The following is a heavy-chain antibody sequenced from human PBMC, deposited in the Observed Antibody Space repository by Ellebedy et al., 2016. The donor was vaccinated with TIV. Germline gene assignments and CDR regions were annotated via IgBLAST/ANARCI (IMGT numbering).Heavy chain of an antibody. D-gene: IGHD1-26*01. V-gene: IGHV3-7*01. CDR1: GFTLSSYW. Sequence: GGSLRLXXAASGFTLSSYWMSWVRQAPGKGLEWVANIKQDGSEKYYVDSVKGRFTISRDNAKNSLYLQMNSLRAEDTAVYYCVRVSGSYSGFDYWGQGTLVTVSS. J-gene: IGHJ4*02. CDR2: IKQDGSEK. CDR3: VRVSGSYSGFDY.